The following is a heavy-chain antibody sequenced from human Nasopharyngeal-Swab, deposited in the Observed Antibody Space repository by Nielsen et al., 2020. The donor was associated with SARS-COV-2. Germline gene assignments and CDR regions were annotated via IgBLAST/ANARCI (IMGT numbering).Heavy chain of an antibody. V-gene: IGHV3-23*01. CDR2: ISGSGGST. CDR1: GFTFSSYA. J-gene: IGHJ4*02. Sequence: GESLKISCAASGFTFSSYAMSWVRQAPGKGLEWVSAISGSGGSTYYADSVKGRFTISRDNSKNTLYLQMNSLGAEDTAVYYCAKESRRLLWFGEARGYWGQGTLVTVSS. D-gene: IGHD3-10*01. CDR3: AKESRRLLWFGEARGY.